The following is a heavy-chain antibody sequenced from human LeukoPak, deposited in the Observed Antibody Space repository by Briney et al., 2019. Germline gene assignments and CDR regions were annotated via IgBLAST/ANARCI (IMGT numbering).Heavy chain of an antibody. CDR3: ARDGGIAAAGTGDY. J-gene: IGHJ4*02. Sequence: ASVKVSCKASGYTFTSYGITWVRQAPGQGLGWMGWISAYNGNTNYAQNLQGRVTMTTDTSTSTAYMELRSLRSDDTAVYYCARDGGIAAAGTGDYWGQGTLVTVSS. CDR2: ISAYNGNT. V-gene: IGHV1-18*01. CDR1: GYTFTSYG. D-gene: IGHD6-13*01.